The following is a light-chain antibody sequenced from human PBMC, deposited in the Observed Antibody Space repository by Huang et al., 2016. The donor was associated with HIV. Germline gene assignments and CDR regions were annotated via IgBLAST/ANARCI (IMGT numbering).Light chain of an antibody. CDR2: GAS. CDR1: QSVSRTY. V-gene: IGKV3-20*01. CDR3: QQYGSSPTA. J-gene: IGKJ1*01. Sequence: EIVLTQSPGTLSLSPGERATISCRASQSVSRTYLAWYQQKPGQAPRLLIYGASSRATGIPDRFSGSGSGTDFTLTISRLEPEDFAVYYCQQYGSSPTAFGQGTKVEIK.